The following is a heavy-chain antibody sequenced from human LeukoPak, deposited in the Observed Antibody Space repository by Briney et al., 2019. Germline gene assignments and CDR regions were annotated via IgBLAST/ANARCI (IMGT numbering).Heavy chain of an antibody. V-gene: IGHV1-24*01. D-gene: IGHD2-2*01. J-gene: IGHJ6*03. CDR3: ETGGPYCSSTSCYHMDV. CDR1: GYTLTEFS. CDR2: FDPEDGET. Sequence: ASVKVSCKVSGYTLTEFSMHWVRQAPGKGLEWMGGFDPEDGETIYAQKFQGRFTMTEDTSTDTAYMELSSLRSEDTAVSYCETGGPYCSSTSCYHMDVWGKGTTVTVSS.